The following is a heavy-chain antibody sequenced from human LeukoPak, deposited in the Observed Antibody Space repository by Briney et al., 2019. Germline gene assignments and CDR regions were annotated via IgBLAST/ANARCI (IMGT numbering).Heavy chain of an antibody. V-gene: IGHV4-39*01. D-gene: IGHD3-10*01. J-gene: IGHJ6*02. CDR1: GGSISSSAYY. CDR3: ARQVGRLGTDV. CDR2: IDHSGST. Sequence: SETQSLTCTVSGGSISSSAYYWGWIRQPPGKGLEWIGSIDHSGSTYHNLSLRSRVTISIDTSKNQFSLKLSSVTAADTAVYCCARQVGRLGTDVWGQGTTVTVSS.